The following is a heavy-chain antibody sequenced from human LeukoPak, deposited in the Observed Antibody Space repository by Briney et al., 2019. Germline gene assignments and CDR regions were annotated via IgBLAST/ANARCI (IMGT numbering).Heavy chain of an antibody. V-gene: IGHV4-30-2*01. CDR2: IYHSGST. CDR1: GDSISSEGYS. J-gene: IGHJ1*01. Sequence: SETLSLTCAVSGDSISSEGYSWSWIRQPPGKGLEWIGYIYHSGSTYYNPSLKSRVTISVDRSKNQFSLNLSSVTAADTAVYYCARGGAARLHFQNWGQGTLVTVSS. CDR3: ARGGAARLHFQN. D-gene: IGHD6-6*01.